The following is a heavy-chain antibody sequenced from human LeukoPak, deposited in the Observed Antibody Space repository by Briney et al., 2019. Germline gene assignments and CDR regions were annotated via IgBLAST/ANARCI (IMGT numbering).Heavy chain of an antibody. CDR2: INHSGST. CDR3: ARGYSTFDY. CDR1: GGSFSGYY. J-gene: IGHJ4*02. Sequence: SSETLSLTCAVYGGSFSGYYWSWIRQPPGKGLEWIGEINHSGSTNYNPSLKSRVTISVDTSKSQLSLKLSSVTAADTAVYYCARGYSTFDYWGQGTLVTVSS. V-gene: IGHV4-34*01. D-gene: IGHD2-21*01.